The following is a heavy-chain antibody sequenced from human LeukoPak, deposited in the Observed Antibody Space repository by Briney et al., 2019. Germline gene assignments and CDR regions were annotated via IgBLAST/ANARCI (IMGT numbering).Heavy chain of an antibody. D-gene: IGHD3-10*01. CDR2: INHSGST. CDR1: GGSFSGYY. Sequence: SETLSLTCAVYGGSFSGYYWSWIHQPPGKGLEWIGEINHSGSTNYNPSLKSRVTISVDTSKNQFSLKLSSVTAADTAVYYCARGQPNYYGSGTHYGYYFDYWGQGTLVTVSS. CDR3: ARGQPNYYGSGTHYGYYFDY. J-gene: IGHJ4*02. V-gene: IGHV4-34*01.